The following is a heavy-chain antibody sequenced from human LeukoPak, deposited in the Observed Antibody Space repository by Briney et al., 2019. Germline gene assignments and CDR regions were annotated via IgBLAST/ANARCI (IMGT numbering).Heavy chain of an antibody. Sequence: PSGTLSLTCAVSGGSISNDNWWSWVRQPPGKGLEWIGEIYHSGSTDYNPSLKSRATISIDKSKNQFSLKVRSVTAADTAVYYCASWRLITSPETGRWFDPWGLGTLVIVSS. CDR2: IYHSGST. D-gene: IGHD2-21*01. J-gene: IGHJ5*02. CDR3: ASWRLITSPETGRWFDP. CDR1: GGSISNDNW. V-gene: IGHV4-4*02.